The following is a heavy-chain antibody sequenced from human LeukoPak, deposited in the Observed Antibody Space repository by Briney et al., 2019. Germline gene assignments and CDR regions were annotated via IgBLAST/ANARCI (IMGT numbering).Heavy chain of an antibody. Sequence: ASVKVSCKASGYTFTSYGISWVRQAPGQGLEWMGWISAYNGNTNYAQKLQGRVTMTTDTSTSTAYMELRSLRSDDTAVYYCARVKHYYGSGSYLDYWGQGTLVTVSS. J-gene: IGHJ4*02. CDR3: ARVKHYYGSGSYLDY. CDR2: ISAYNGNT. V-gene: IGHV1-18*01. CDR1: GYTFTSYG. D-gene: IGHD3-10*01.